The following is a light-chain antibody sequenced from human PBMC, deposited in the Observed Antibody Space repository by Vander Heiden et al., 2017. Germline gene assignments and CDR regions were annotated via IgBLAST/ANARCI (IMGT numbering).Light chain of an antibody. Sequence: SPGERATLSCMASQRVSSSYLAWYQQKPGKAPRLLIYGASTRTTGIPDRFSGSGSGTDFTLTISRLEPEDFAVYYCQQYGSSPYTFGQGTKLEIK. V-gene: IGKV3-20*01. J-gene: IGKJ2*01. CDR2: GAS. CDR3: QQYGSSPYT. CDR1: QRVSSSY.